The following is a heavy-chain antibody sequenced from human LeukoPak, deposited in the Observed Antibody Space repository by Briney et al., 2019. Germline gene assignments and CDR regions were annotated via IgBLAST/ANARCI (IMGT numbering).Heavy chain of an antibody. J-gene: IGHJ4*02. CDR2: INHSGST. V-gene: IGHV4-34*01. D-gene: IGHD6-13*01. CDR1: GGSFSDYY. CDR3: ARGASSWLYYFDY. Sequence: PSETLSLTCAVYGGSFSDYYWSWIRQPPGKGLEWIGEINHSGSTNYNPSLKSRVTISVDTSKNQFSLKLSSVTAADTAVYYCARGASSWLYYFDYWGQGTLVTVSS.